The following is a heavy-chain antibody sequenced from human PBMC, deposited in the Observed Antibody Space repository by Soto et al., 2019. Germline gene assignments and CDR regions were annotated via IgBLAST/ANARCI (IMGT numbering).Heavy chain of an antibody. J-gene: IGHJ6*02. CDR2: ISYDESNK. D-gene: IGHD3-3*01. CDR1: VFTFSSYG. V-gene: IGHV3-30*18. CDR3: AKRRNVLRFLEWSSGMEV. Sequence: PGGSLRLSCASSVFTFSSYGMHWVRQAPGKGLEWVAFISYDESNKYYADSVKGRFTISRDNSRTTLYLQMNSLRAEDTAVYFCAKRRNVLRFLEWSSGMEVGGHGTTVTGSS.